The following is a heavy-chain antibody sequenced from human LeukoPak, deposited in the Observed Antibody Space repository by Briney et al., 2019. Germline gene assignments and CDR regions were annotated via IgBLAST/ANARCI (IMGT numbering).Heavy chain of an antibody. D-gene: IGHD3-10*01. CDR2: IYYSGNT. CDR1: GGSISTSAYY. Sequence: PSETLSLTCIVSGGSISTSAYYWGWLRQPPGEGLQWIGSIYYSGNTYYNSSLKSRVTISVDTSTSQFSLRLSSVTAADTAVYYCARHYGPWGQGTLVTVSS. CDR3: ARHYGP. V-gene: IGHV4-39*01. J-gene: IGHJ5*02.